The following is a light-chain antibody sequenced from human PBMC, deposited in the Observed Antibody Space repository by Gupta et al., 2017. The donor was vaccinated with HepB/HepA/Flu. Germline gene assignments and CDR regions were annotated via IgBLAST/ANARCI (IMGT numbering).Light chain of an antibody. J-gene: IGLJ2*01. CDR2: DDK. CDR3: QVWDSSIDIVL. Sequence: SYVLTQPPSVSVAPGQAATIACGGDNIGSKSVHWYLQKPGQAPVLVVYDDKDRPSGIPERFSGSNSGNTATLTISRVEAGDEADYYCQVWDSSIDIVLFGGGTKLTVL. V-gene: IGLV3-21*02. CDR1: NIGSKS.